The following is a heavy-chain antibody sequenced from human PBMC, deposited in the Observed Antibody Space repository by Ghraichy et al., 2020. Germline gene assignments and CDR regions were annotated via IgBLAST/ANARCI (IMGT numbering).Heavy chain of an antibody. CDR1: GFTFSSYW. CDR3: ARLLRYFDWSSPGRDYYYYGMDV. J-gene: IGHJ6*02. Sequence: GGSLRLSCAASGFTFSSYWMSWVRQAPGKGLEWVANIKQDGSEKYYVDSVKGRFTISRDNAKNSLYLQMNSLRAEDTAVYYCARLLRYFDWSSPGRDYYYYGMDVWGQGTTVTVSS. V-gene: IGHV3-7*03. CDR2: IKQDGSEK. D-gene: IGHD3-9*01.